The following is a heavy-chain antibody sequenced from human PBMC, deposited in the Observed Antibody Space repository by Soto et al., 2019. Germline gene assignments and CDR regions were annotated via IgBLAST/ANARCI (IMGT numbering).Heavy chain of an antibody. J-gene: IGHJ6*02. Sequence: EVQLVESGGGLVKPGGSLRLSCAASGFTFSNAWMSWVRQAPGKGLEWVGRIKSKTDGGTTDYAAPVKGRFTISRDDSKNTLYLQMNSLKTEDTAVYYCTTDFLPISYTYYYYGMDVWGQGTTVTVSS. CDR2: IKSKTDGGTT. V-gene: IGHV3-15*01. CDR1: GFTFSNAW. CDR3: TTDFLPISYTYYYYGMDV. D-gene: IGHD2-21*01.